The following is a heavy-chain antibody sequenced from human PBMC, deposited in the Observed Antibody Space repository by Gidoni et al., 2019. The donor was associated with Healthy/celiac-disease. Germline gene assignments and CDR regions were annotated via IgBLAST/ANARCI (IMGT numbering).Heavy chain of an antibody. CDR2: ISAYNGKT. CDR3: ARDYGPDAFDI. V-gene: IGHV1-18*01. J-gene: IGHJ3*02. Sequence: QVQLGQSGAEGKTPGASEMVPSKASGYTFTSSGTRWVRQAPGQGLEWMGWISAYNGKTNYAQKLQGRVYMTTDTSTSKAYMELRSLRSDDTAVYYCARDYGPDAFDIWGQGTMVTVSS. CDR1: GYTFTSSG. D-gene: IGHD4-17*01.